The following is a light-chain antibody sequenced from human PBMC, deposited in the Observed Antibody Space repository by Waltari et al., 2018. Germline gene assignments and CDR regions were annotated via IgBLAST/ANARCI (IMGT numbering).Light chain of an antibody. CDR2: LNSDGSH. CDR3: QTWDTGIDV. CDR1: SGHSSYA. Sequence: QPVLTQSPSASASLGASVKLTCTLSSGHSSYAIAWHQQQQGKAPRYLMRLNSDGSHSKGDGIPDRFSCSSSGAERYLTISNLQSEDEADYYCQTWDTGIDVFGSGTKLTVL. V-gene: IGLV4-69*01. J-gene: IGLJ6*01.